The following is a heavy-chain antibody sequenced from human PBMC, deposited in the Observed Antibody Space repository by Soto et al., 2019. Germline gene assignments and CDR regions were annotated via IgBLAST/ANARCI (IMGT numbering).Heavy chain of an antibody. V-gene: IGHV3-30-3*01. Sequence: GGSLRLSCAASGFTFSSYAMHWVRQAPGKGLEWVAVISYDGSNKYYADSVKGRFTISRDNSKNTLYLQMNSLRAEDTAVYYCARAIAYYYGMDVWGQGTTVTVSS. J-gene: IGHJ6*02. CDR2: ISYDGSNK. CDR1: GFTFSSYA. D-gene: IGHD3-22*01. CDR3: ARAIAYYYGMDV.